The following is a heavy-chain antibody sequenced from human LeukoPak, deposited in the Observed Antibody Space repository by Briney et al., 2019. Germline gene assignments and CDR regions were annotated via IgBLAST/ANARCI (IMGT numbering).Heavy chain of an antibody. Sequence: GSSVKVSCKASGGTFSSYAISWVRQAPGQGLEWMGGIIPIFGTANYAQKFQGRVTITADESTSTAYMELSSLRSEDTAVYYCASGLGLGNPYYYYMDVWGKGTTVTVSS. D-gene: IGHD7-27*01. CDR2: IIPIFGTA. J-gene: IGHJ6*03. CDR3: ASGLGLGNPYYYYMDV. CDR1: GGTFSSYA. V-gene: IGHV1-69*01.